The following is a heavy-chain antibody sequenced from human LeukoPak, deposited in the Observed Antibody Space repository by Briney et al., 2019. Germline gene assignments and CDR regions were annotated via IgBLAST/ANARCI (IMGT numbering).Heavy chain of an antibody. D-gene: IGHD6-19*01. V-gene: IGHV3-20*04. Sequence: GGSLRLSCAASGFMFDDYGMSWVRQAPGKRLEWVSGINWSGGRTGYADSVKGRFTISRDNAKNSLYLQMNSLRAEDTAVYYCVADSSGWLGAFDIWGQGTMVTVSS. CDR1: GFMFDDYG. CDR2: INWSGGRT. J-gene: IGHJ3*02. CDR3: VADSSGWLGAFDI.